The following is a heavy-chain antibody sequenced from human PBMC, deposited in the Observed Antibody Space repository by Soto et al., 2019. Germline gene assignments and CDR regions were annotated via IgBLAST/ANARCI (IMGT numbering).Heavy chain of an antibody. D-gene: IGHD2-21*01. V-gene: IGHV4-30-4*01. CDR3: ACYWGVNCRYIDSVEV. CDR1: GGTINTGVFF. CDR2: IYFTGIT. Sequence: VQLQESGPGLVKPSQTLSLTCTVSGGTINTGVFFWSWIRQPPGQGLEWIGYIYFTGITNYAPSLMSLVTIAVETSKSTLSLSLTSVSVAATAVLYCACYWGVNCRYIDSVEVWGQGT. J-gene: IGHJ6*02.